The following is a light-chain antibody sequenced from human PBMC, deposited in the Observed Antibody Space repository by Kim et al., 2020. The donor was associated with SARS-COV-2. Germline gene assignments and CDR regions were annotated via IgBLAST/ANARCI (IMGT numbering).Light chain of an antibody. J-gene: IGKJ2*01. CDR1: QSINHF. V-gene: IGKV3-11*01. Sequence: SQGGTATASFRGSQSINHFFSRYPHEPGQPPRLLIYDSSSRAAGIPARFSGSRSGTDFTLTITNLQPEDSAVYYCQQRSNWPPPYTFGQGTKLEI. CDR3: QQRSNWPPPYT. CDR2: DSS.